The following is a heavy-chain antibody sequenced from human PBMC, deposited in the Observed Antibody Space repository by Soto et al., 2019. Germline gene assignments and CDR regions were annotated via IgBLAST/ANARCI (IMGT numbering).Heavy chain of an antibody. Sequence: QVQLQESGPGLVKPSQTLSLTCTVSGGSISSSGYYWSWIRQHPGKGLEWLGYIHYSGSTYYNPSLKRPVTTSVDTSTTQFTPKLTSVTAPDTAVYYCASDRAGGTVDIWGQGTMVTVSS. CDR1: GGSISSSGYY. J-gene: IGHJ3*02. V-gene: IGHV4-31*01. CDR3: ASDRAGGTVDI. CDR2: IHYSGST. D-gene: IGHD3-16*01.